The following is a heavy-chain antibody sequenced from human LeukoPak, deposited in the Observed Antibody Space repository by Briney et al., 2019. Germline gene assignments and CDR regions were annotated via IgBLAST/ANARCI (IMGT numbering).Heavy chain of an antibody. CDR2: IRYDGSNQ. D-gene: IGHD3-10*01. Sequence: GGSLRLSCAASGFTFSDYDMHWVRQAPGKGLEWVAFIRYDGSNQYYADSVKGRFTISRDNAKKSLYLQMDSLRAEDTAVYYRARDGGDYGSGSYYAYWGQGTLVTVSS. J-gene: IGHJ4*02. CDR1: GFTFSDYD. CDR3: ARDGGDYGSGSYYAY. V-gene: IGHV3-30*02.